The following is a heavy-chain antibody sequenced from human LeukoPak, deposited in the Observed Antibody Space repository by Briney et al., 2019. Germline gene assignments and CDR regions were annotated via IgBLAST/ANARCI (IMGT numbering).Heavy chain of an antibody. V-gene: IGHV4-59*08. CDR1: GGSVSSYY. CDR3: ARAKGYGSYHYFDY. J-gene: IGHJ4*02. D-gene: IGHD1-26*01. Sequence: PSETLSLTCTVSGGSVSSYYWSWIRQPPEQGLEWIGYIYYSGSTNYNPSLKSRVTISVDTSKNQFSLKLSSVTAADTAVYYCARAKGYGSYHYFDYWGQGTLVTVSS. CDR2: IYYSGST.